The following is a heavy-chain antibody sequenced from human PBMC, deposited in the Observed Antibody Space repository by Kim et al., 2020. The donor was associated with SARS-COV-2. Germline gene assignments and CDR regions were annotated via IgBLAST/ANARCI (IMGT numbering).Heavy chain of an antibody. Sequence: GASLRLSCAASGFTFSDHYMDWVRLAPGKGLEWVGRSGNKANSYGTEYAASVKGRFTISRDDSKNSLYLQMNSLKTEDTAVYYCGRGFCSGGTCYSGDYWGQGTLVTVSS. V-gene: IGHV3-72*01. J-gene: IGHJ4*02. CDR1: GFTFSDHY. D-gene: IGHD2-15*01. CDR3: GRGFCSGGTCYSGDY. CDR2: SGNKANSYGT.